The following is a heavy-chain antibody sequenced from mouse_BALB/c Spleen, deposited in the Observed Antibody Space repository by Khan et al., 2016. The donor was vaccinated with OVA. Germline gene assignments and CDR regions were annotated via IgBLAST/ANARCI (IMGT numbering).Heavy chain of an antibody. V-gene: IGHV1-4*01. CDR2: INPSSGYA. Sequence: VQLQQSGAELARPGASVKMSCKASGYTFTTYTMHWIKQRPGQGLEWIGYINPSSGYANYNQKFKDMATLTADKSSSTAYMQLSSLTSEDSAVYYCAREGAYYRSDGWFAYWGQGTLVTVSA. D-gene: IGHD2-14*01. CDR1: GYTFTTYT. CDR3: AREGAYYRSDGWFAY. J-gene: IGHJ3*01.